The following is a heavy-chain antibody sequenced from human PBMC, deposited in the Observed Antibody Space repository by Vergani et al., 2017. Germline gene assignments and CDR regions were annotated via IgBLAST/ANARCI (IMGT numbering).Heavy chain of an antibody. Sequence: QVQLVESGGGVVQPGRSLRLSCAASGFTFSSYGMHWVRQAPGKGLEWVAVIWYDGSNKYYADSVKGRFTISRDNSKNTLYLQMNSLRAEDTAVYYCARDSPATIATTSAFDIWGQGTMVTVSS. CDR1: GFTFSSYG. J-gene: IGHJ3*02. CDR2: IWYDGSNK. D-gene: IGHD5-12*01. CDR3: ARDSPATIATTSAFDI. V-gene: IGHV3-33*01.